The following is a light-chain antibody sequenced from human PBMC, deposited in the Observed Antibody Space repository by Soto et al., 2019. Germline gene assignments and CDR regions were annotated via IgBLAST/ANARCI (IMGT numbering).Light chain of an antibody. CDR2: EGS. V-gene: IGLV2-23*03. Sequence: QSALTQPASVSGSPGQSITISCTGTSSDVGSYTLISWYQQHPGKAPKLMIYEGSKRPSGVSNRFSGSKSGNTASLTISGLQAEDEADYYCCSYAHSSAFSVVFGGGTQLTVL. CDR1: SSDVGSYTL. J-gene: IGLJ2*01. CDR3: CSYAHSSAFSVV.